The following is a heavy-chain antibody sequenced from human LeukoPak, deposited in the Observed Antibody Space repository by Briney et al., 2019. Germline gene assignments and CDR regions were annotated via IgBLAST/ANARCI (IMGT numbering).Heavy chain of an antibody. J-gene: IGHJ4*02. V-gene: IGHV4-61*02. Sequence: SQTLSLTCIVSGGSISGNYYWSWIRQPAGKGLEWIGRISPSGSTKYNPSLKSRVTISVDKSKNQFSLKLSSVTAADTAVYYCARGLAAAGPAYYFDYWGQGTLVTVSS. D-gene: IGHD6-13*01. CDR3: ARGLAAAGPAYYFDY. CDR1: GGSISGNYY. CDR2: ISPSGST.